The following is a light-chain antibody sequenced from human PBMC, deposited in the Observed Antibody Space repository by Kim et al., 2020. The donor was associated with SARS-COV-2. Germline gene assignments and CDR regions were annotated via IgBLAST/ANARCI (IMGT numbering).Light chain of an antibody. J-gene: IGKJ4*01. Sequence: SPGERVTLSCRASQSVSSNYIAWYQQKPGQAPRLLIYAASSRATGIPDRFRGSGSGTDFTLSINRLEPEDFAVYYCQQYGNSPETFGGGTKVDIK. CDR1: QSVSSNY. CDR3: QQYGNSPET. CDR2: AAS. V-gene: IGKV3-20*01.